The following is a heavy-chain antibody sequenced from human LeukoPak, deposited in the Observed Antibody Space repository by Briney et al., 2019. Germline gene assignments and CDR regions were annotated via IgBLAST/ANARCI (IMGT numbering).Heavy chain of an antibody. D-gene: IGHD3-3*01. J-gene: IGHJ4*02. CDR2: IIPIFGTA. CDR3: ARDPTYYDFWSGYFGSYFDY. CDR1: RGTFSSYA. V-gene: IGHV1-69*01. Sequence: SVKVSCKASRGTFSSYAISWVRQAPGQGLEWMGGIIPIFGTANYAQKFQGRVTITADGSTSTAYMELSSLRSEDTAVYYCARDPTYYDFWSGYFGSYFDYWGQGTLVTVSS.